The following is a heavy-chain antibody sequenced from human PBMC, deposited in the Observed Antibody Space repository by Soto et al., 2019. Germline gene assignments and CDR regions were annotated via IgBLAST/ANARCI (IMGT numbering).Heavy chain of an antibody. CDR1: GGSISSGGYY. V-gene: IGHV4-31*03. CDR3: ARDLSTREGDSSGYYRIDAFDI. J-gene: IGHJ3*02. Sequence: QVQLQESGPGLVKPSQTLSLTCTVSGGSISSGGYYWSWIRQHPGKGLEWIGYIYYSGSTYYNPSLKSRVTISVDTSKNQFSLKLSSVTAADTAVYYCARDLSTREGDSSGYYRIDAFDIWGQGTMVTVSS. D-gene: IGHD3-22*01. CDR2: IYYSGST.